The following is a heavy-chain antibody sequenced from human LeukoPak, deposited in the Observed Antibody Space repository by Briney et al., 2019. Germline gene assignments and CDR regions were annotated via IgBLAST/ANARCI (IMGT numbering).Heavy chain of an antibody. J-gene: IGHJ5*02. CDR2: IYNGVNT. D-gene: IGHD1-26*01. V-gene: IGHV4-61*01. CDR3: ARSRAFNSGAFDP. CDR1: GASVSSASY. Sequence: SETLSLTCTVSGASVSSASYWTWIRQPPGKGVAWIAHIYNGVNTNYNPSLKSRVTISVDTSKNQFSLRLNSVTAADTAVYYCARSRAFNSGAFDPWGQGSLVTVSS.